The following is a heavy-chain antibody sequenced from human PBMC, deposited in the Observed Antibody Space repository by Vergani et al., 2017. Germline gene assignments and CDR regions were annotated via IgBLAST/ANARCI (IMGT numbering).Heavy chain of an antibody. CDR3: ARDQGVTFGGFFVGGPWFGP. V-gene: IGHV4-30-4*01. D-gene: IGHD3-16*01. CDR2: IYYSGST. J-gene: IGHJ5*02. CDR1: GGSISSGDYY. Sequence: QVQLQESGPGLVKPSQTLSLTCTVSGGSISSGDYYWSWIRQPPGKGLEWIGYIYYSGSTYYNPSLKSRVTISVDTSKSHFSLKLSSVTAADTAVYYCARDQGVTFGGFFVGGPWFGPWGKGTLVTVSS.